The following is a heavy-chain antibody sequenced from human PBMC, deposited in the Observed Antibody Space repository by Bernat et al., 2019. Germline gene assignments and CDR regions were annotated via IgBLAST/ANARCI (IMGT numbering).Heavy chain of an antibody. CDR1: GYTFTGYY. CDR3: ARDYISSVTTSDYYYGMDV. D-gene: IGHD4-17*01. Sequence: QVQLVQSGAEVKKPEASVKVSCKASGYTFTGYYMHWVRQAPGQGLEWMGWINPNSGGTNYAQKFQGWVTMTRDTPISTAYMELSRLRSDDTAVYYCARDYISSVTTSDYYYGMDVWGQGTTVTVSS. V-gene: IGHV1-2*04. CDR2: INPNSGGT. J-gene: IGHJ6*02.